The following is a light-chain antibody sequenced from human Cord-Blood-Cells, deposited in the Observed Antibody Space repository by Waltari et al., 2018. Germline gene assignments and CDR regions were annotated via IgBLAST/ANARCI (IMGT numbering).Light chain of an antibody. CDR1: SSDVGGYNY. CDR3: CSYAGSYTGV. V-gene: IGLV2-11*01. J-gene: IGLJ1*01. Sequence: QSALTQPRSVSGSPGQSVTISCTGTSSDVGGYNYVSWYQQNPGKAPKLMIYDVSKRPSGVPDRFSGSKSGNTASRTISGLQAEDEADYYCCSYAGSYTGVFGTGTKVTVL. CDR2: DVS.